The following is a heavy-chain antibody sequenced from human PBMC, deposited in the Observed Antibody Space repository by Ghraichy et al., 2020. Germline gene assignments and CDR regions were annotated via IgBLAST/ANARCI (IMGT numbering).Heavy chain of an antibody. D-gene: IGHD3-3*01. CDR1: GFTFSSYW. J-gene: IGHJ6*02. Sequence: GGSLRLSCAASGFTFSSYWMHWVRQAPGKGLVWVSRINSDGSSTSYADSVKGRFTISRDNAKNTLYLQMNSLRAEDTAVYYCARVSPLRFFVVDYYYYGMDVWGQGTTVTVSS. CDR3: ARVSPLRFFVVDYYYYGMDV. V-gene: IGHV3-74*01. CDR2: INSDGSST.